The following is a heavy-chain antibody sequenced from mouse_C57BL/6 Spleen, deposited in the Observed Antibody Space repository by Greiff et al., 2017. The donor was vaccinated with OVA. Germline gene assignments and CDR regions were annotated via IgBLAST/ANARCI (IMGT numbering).Heavy chain of an antibody. J-gene: IGHJ1*03. D-gene: IGHD1-1*01. CDR3: ARHEDYYGSSYEWYFDV. V-gene: IGHV1-62-2*01. CDR1: GYTFTEYT. CDR2: FYPGSGSI. Sequence: VQLQQSGAELVKPGASVKLSCKASGYTFTEYTIHWVKQRSGQGLEWIGWFYPGSGSIKYNEKFKDKATVTADKSSSTVYMELSRLTSEDSAVYFCARHEDYYGSSYEWYFDVWGTGTTVTVSS.